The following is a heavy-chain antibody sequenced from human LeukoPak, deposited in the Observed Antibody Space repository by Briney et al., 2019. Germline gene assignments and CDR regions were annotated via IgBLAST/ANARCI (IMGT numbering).Heavy chain of an antibody. CDR3: ASSGYSSSWYPYNWFDP. Sequence: PSQTLSLTCTVSGGSISSGDYYWSWIRQPPGKGLEWIGYIYYSGSTNYNPSLKSRVTISVGTSKNQFSLKLSSVTAADTAVYYCASSGYSSSWYPYNWFDPWGQGTLVTVSS. J-gene: IGHJ5*02. CDR1: GGSISSGDYY. CDR2: IYYSGST. D-gene: IGHD6-13*01. V-gene: IGHV4-61*08.